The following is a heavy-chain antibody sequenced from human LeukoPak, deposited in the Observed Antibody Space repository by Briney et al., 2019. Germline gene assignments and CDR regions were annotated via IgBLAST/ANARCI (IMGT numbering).Heavy chain of an antibody. CDR2: SGST. J-gene: IGHJ4*02. V-gene: IGHV4-38-2*02. D-gene: IGHD3-16*02. CDR3: VVLPGY. Sequence: SETLSLTCTVSGYSISSGYYWGWIRQPPGKGLEWIGSGSTYYNPSLKSRVTISVDTSKNQFSLKLSSVTAADTAVYYCVVLPGYWGQGTLVTVSS. CDR1: GYSISSGYY.